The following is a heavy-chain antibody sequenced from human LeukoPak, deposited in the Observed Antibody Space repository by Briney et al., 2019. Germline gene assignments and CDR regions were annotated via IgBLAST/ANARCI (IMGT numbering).Heavy chain of an antibody. Sequence: GGSLRLSCAASGFTFSSYAMSWVRQAPGKGLEWVSAIRGSGGSTYYADSVKGRFTISRDNSKNTLYLQMNSLRAEDTAVYYCAKGPHVARWSGYDYWGDFDYWGQGTLVTVSS. CDR2: IRGSGGST. J-gene: IGHJ4*02. V-gene: IGHV3-23*01. CDR1: GFTFSSYA. D-gene: IGHD5-12*01. CDR3: AKGPHVARWSGYDYWGDFDY.